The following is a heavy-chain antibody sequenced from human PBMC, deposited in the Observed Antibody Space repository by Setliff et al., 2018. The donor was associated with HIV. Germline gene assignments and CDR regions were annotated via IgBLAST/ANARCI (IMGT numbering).Heavy chain of an antibody. CDR2: IYTTGT. CDR1: GGSIRNSY. CDR3: ARPSAGGGYNYWYFDL. D-gene: IGHD5-12*01. V-gene: IGHV4-4*07. Sequence: SETLSLTCTVSGGSIRNSYWNWIRQPPGKGLEWIGRIYTTGTNYNPSLKSRVTMSVDTSKSQFSLKLSSVTAADTAVYYCARPSAGGGYNYWYFDLWGRGTLVTVSS. J-gene: IGHJ2*01.